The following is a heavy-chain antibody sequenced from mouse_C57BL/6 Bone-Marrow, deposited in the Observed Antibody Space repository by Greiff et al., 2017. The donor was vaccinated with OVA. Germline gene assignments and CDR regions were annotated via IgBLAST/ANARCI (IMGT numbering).Heavy chain of an antibody. J-gene: IGHJ4*01. CDR3: SRPGFYAMDY. D-gene: IGHD4-1*01. CDR1: GFTFSDYG. V-gene: IGHV5-17*01. CDR2: ISSGSSTI. Sequence: EVMLVGSGGGLVKPGGSLKLSCAASGFTFSDYGMHWVRQAPEKGLEWVAYISSGSSTIYYADTVKGRFTISRDNAKNTLFLQMTSLRSEDTAMYYCSRPGFYAMDYWGQGTSVTVSS.